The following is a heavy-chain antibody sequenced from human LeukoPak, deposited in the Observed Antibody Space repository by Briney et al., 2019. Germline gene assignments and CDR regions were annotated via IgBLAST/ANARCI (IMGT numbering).Heavy chain of an antibody. V-gene: IGHV4-34*01. CDR1: GGSFSGYY. CDR3: ARRPGVAAAGNPIDAFDI. Sequence: PSETLSLTRAVYGGSFSGYYWSWIRQPPGKGLEWIGEINHSGSTNYNPSLKSRVTISVDTSKNQFSLKLSSVTAADTAVYYCARRPGVAAAGNPIDAFDIWGQGTLVTVSS. J-gene: IGHJ3*02. D-gene: IGHD6-13*01. CDR2: INHSGST.